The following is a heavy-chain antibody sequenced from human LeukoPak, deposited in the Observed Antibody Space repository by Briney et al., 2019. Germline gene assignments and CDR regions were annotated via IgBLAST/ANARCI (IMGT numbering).Heavy chain of an antibody. V-gene: IGHV4-34*01. J-gene: IGHJ6*02. CDR2: INHSGST. CDR1: GGSFSGYY. D-gene: IGHD3-10*01. Sequence: SETLSLTCAVYGGSFSGYYWSWIRQTPGKGLEWIGEINHSGSTNYNPSLKSRVTISVDTSKNQFSLKLSSVTAADTAVYYCARGIYLWFGIKRAYCLDVWGQGTTVTVSS. CDR3: ARGIYLWFGIKRAYCLDV.